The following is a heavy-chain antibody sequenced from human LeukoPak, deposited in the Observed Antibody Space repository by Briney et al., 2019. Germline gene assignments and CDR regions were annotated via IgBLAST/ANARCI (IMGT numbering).Heavy chain of an antibody. CDR3: ARDGGMVRGVRKEAVDY. J-gene: IGHJ4*02. CDR1: GFTFSSYG. V-gene: IGHV3-33*01. D-gene: IGHD3-10*01. Sequence: GRSLRLSCAASGFTFSSYGMHWVRQAPGKGLEWVAVIWYDGSNKYYADSVKGRFTISRDNSKNTLYLQMNSLRAEDTAVYYCARDGGMVRGVRKEAVDYWGQGTLVTVSS. CDR2: IWYDGSNK.